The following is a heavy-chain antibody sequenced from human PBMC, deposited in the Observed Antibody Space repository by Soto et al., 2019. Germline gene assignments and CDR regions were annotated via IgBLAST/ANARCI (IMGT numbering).Heavy chain of an antibody. CDR1: GGTFSSYT. D-gene: IGHD6-6*01. V-gene: IGHV1-69*02. J-gene: IGHJ4*02. CDR3: ARAGTGGARYSSSPGSY. Sequence: GASVKVSCKASGGTFSSYTISWVRQAPGQGLEWMGRIIPILGIANYAQKFQGRVTITAGKSTSTAYMELSSLRSEDTAVYYCARAGTGGARYSSSPGSYWGQGTLVTVSS. CDR2: IIPILGIA.